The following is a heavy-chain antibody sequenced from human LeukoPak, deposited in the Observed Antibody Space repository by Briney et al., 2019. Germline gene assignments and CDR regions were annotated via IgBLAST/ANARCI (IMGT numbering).Heavy chain of an antibody. CDR1: GYTFTSYY. J-gene: IGHJ3*02. CDR3: AREARNNAFDI. V-gene: IGHV1-18*04. CDR2: ISAYNGNT. Sequence: ASVKVSCKASGYTFTSYYMHWVRQAPGQGLEWMGWISAYNGNTNYAQKLQGRVTMTTDTSTSTAYMELRSLRSDDTAVYYCAREARNNAFDIWGQGTMVTVSS.